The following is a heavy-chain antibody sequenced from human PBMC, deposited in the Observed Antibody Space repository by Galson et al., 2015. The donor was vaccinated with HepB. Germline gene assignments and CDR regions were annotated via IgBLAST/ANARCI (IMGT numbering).Heavy chain of an antibody. J-gene: IGHJ2*01. D-gene: IGHD2/OR15-2a*01. CDR3: AKDAFRFSIIRWYFDL. V-gene: IGHV3-30*18. CDR1: GFSFNTYG. Sequence: SLRLSCAASGFSFNTYGMHWVRQAPGKGLEWVAAMSHDGRNKFYAESVKGRFQISRDNSMNTLYLQMNSLRAEDTALYYCAKDAFRFSIIRWYFDLWGRGTLVAVSS. CDR2: MSHDGRNK.